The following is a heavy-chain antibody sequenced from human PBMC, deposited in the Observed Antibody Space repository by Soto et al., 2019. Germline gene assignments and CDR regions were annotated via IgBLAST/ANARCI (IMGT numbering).Heavy chain of an antibody. V-gene: IGHV4-31*03. CDR1: GGSVSSGSYY. CDR3: ARRVVVAASLDY. J-gene: IGHJ4*02. D-gene: IGHD2-15*01. Sequence: SETLSLTCTVSGGSVSSGSYYWSRIRQHPGKGLEWIGYIYYSGSTYYNPSLKSRVTISVDTSKNQFSLKLSSVTAADTAVYYCARRVVVAASLDYWGQGTLVTVSS. CDR2: IYYSGST.